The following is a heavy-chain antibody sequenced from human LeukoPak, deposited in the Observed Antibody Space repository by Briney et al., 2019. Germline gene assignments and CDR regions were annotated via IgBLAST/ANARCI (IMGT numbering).Heavy chain of an antibody. Sequence: PSETLSLTCAVSGGSFSGYYWSWIRQPPGKGLEWIGEINHSGSTNYNPSLKSRVTISVDTSKNQFSLKLSSVTAADTAVYYCARGDYGDYDYGMDVWGQGTTVTVSS. CDR2: INHSGST. J-gene: IGHJ6*02. CDR3: ARGDYGDYDYGMDV. D-gene: IGHD4-17*01. V-gene: IGHV4-34*01. CDR1: GGSFSGYY.